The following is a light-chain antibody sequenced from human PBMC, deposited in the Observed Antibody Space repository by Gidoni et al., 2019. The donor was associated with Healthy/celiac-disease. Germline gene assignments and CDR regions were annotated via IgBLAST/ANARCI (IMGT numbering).Light chain of an antibody. CDR1: QDISNY. Sequence: DIQMTQSASSLSASVGDRVTITCQASQDISNYLNWYQQKPGKAPKLLIYDASNLETGVPSSFSESGSGTDFTFTIRCLQPEDIATYYCQQYDNLPITFGQGTRLEIK. V-gene: IGKV1-33*01. CDR2: DAS. CDR3: QQYDNLPIT. J-gene: IGKJ5*01.